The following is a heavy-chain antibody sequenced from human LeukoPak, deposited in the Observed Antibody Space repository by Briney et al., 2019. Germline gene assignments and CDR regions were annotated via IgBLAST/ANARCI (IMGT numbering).Heavy chain of an antibody. J-gene: IGHJ4*02. CDR2: IYYSGST. Sequence: PSETLSLTCTVSGGSISSSSYYWGWIRQPPGKGLEWIGSIYYSGSTYYNPSLKSRVTISVDTSKNQFSLKLSSVTAADTAVYYCAGTIGLGREIDWGQGTLVTVSS. CDR3: AGTIGLGREID. CDR1: GGSISSSSYY. V-gene: IGHV4-39*07. D-gene: IGHD3-10*01.